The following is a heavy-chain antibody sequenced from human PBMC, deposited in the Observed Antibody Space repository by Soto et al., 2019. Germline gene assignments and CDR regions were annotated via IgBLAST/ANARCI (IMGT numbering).Heavy chain of an antibody. J-gene: IGHJ6*02. CDR2: ISWKRGSR. CDR3: ARQLERQNYYYYGMDV. V-gene: IGHV3-9*01. D-gene: IGHD1-1*01. Sequence: EVQMVESGGGLVQPGRSLSLSCAVSGFTFDDYAMHWVRQAPGKGLEWVSGISWKRGSRGYADSVKGRFTISRDAAKXXLYLQMNSLRAEDTALYYCARQLERQNYYYYGMDVWGRGTTVTVSS. CDR1: GFTFDDYA.